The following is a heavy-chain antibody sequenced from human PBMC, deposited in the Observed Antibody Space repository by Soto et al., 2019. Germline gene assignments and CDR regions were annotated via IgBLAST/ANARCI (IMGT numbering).Heavy chain of an antibody. D-gene: IGHD2-2*02. V-gene: IGHV1-69*02. J-gene: IGHJ6*02. CDR1: GGTFGSHI. Sequence: QVQLVQSGAEVKKPGSSVKVSCKASGGTFGSHIISWVRQAHGQGLEWMGRIIPILGVANYAQKFQGRVTITADKSTNTAYMELTSLRSEDTAVFYCARVPIPLFYGMDVWGQGTTVTVSS. CDR3: ARVPIPLFYGMDV. CDR2: IIPILGVA.